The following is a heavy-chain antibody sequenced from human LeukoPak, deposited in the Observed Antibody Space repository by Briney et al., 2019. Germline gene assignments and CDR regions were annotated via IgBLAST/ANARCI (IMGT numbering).Heavy chain of an antibody. Sequence: SETLSLTCTVSGGSISSSSYYWGWIRQPPGKGLEWIGSIYYSGSTYYNPSLKSRVTISVDTSKNQFSLKLSSVTAADTAVYYCASLKFIVGFTWWGQETLVTVSS. J-gene: IGHJ4*02. V-gene: IGHV4-39*07. CDR1: GGSISSSSYY. CDR2: IYYSGST. CDR3: ASLKFIVGFTW. D-gene: IGHD1-26*01.